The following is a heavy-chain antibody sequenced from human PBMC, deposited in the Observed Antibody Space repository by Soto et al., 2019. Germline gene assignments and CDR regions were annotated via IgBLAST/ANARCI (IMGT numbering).Heavy chain of an antibody. CDR2: IYKSGST. CDR3: AKLMWEPQLRGAVDV. Sequence: QLQLQQSGPRLVKPSETLSLTCTVSGGSISRGSFYWGWIRQSPEKGLEWIGSIYKSGSTQYNPALKSRLTISVDTSNNQFSLHLSSLTAADTAVYYCAKLMWEPQLRGAVDVWGQGTTVTVSS. D-gene: IGHD1-26*01. V-gene: IGHV4-39*01. CDR1: GGSISRGSFY. J-gene: IGHJ6*02.